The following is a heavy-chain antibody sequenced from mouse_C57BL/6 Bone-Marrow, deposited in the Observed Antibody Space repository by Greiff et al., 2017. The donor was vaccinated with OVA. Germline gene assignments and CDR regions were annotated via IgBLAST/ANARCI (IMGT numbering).Heavy chain of an antibody. V-gene: IGHV6-3*01. CDR2: IRLKSDNYAT. Sequence: EVQGVESGGGLVQPGGSMKLSCVASGFTFSNYWMNWVRQSPEKGLEWVAQIRLKSDNYATHYAESVKGRFTISRDDSKSSVYLQMNNLSAEDTGIYYCALGFAYWGQGTLVTVSA. CDR3: ALGFAY. J-gene: IGHJ3*01. CDR1: GFTFSNYW.